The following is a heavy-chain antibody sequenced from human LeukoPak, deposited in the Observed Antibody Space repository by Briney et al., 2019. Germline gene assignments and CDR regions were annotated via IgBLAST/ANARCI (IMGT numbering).Heavy chain of an antibody. CDR3: ATYRQIQVPFEF. Sequence: GGTLRLSCAASGFTFSNHGMNWVRRAPGKGLEWVSGISPSGDITYYADSVKGRFTISRDNSRSTLSLQMDSLRAEDTATYYCATYRQIQVPFEFWGQGTLVTVSS. CDR1: GFTFSNHG. V-gene: IGHV3-23*01. CDR2: ISPSGDIT. J-gene: IGHJ4*02. D-gene: IGHD5-18*01.